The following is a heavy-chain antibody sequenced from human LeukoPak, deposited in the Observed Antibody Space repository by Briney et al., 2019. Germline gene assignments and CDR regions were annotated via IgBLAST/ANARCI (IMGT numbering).Heavy chain of an antibody. D-gene: IGHD3-22*01. Sequence: GGSLRLSCATSGFIFSNYAVNWVRQAPGKGLEWVSSISSSSSYIYYADSVKGRFTISRDNAKNSLYLQMNSLRAEDTAVYYCARDLRHDSSGYYSLFDYWGQGTLVTVSS. CDR2: ISSSSSYI. V-gene: IGHV3-21*01. CDR1: GFIFSNYA. J-gene: IGHJ4*02. CDR3: ARDLRHDSSGYYSLFDY.